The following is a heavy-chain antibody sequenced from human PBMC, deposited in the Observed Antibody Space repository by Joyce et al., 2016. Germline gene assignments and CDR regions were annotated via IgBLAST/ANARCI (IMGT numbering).Heavy chain of an antibody. D-gene: IGHD1-26*01. CDR2: INYSGNT. CDR1: GGSISDGGYY. Sequence: VQPSQTLSLTCGVSGGSISDGGYYWSWIRQRPGQGLEWIGYINYSGNTYYNPSLKSRLTISIYMSKNQFSLRLTSVTAADTAVYYCARVPLSSAFDYWGQGILVTVSS. J-gene: IGHJ4*02. V-gene: IGHV4-31*11. CDR3: ARVPLSSAFDY.